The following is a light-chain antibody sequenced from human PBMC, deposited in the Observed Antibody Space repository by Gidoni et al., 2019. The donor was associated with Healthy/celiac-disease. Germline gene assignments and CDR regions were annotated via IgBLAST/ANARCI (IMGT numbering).Light chain of an antibody. CDR2: AAS. CDR3: QQYYSYPYT. CDR1: QGISSY. Sequence: AIRIPQTPSSLSASTGDRVTITCRASQGISSYLAWYQQKPGKAPKLLIYAASTLQSGVPSRFSGSGSGTDFTLTISCLQSEDFATYYCQQYYSYPYTFGQGTKVEIK. V-gene: IGKV1-8*01. J-gene: IGKJ2*01.